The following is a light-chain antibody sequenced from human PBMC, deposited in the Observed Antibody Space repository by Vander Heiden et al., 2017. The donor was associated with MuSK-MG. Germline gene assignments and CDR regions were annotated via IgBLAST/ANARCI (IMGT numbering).Light chain of an antibody. Sequence: DIQMTQSPSSVSASGGDRVTITCRARQGISSWLAWYQQKPGKAPKLLIYAASRLQSGVPSRFSGSGSRTDFTLTISSLQPAAFATYYCQQSKTLPQTFGQGTKVEIK. CDR3: QQSKTLPQT. CDR1: QGISSW. V-gene: IGKV1-12*01. CDR2: AAS. J-gene: IGKJ1*01.